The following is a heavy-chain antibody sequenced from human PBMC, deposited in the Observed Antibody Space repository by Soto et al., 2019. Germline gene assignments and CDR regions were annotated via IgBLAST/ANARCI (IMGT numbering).Heavy chain of an antibody. CDR3: AKDMSIAATLELFDY. J-gene: IGHJ4*02. CDR2: ISYDGSNK. D-gene: IGHD6-6*01. CDR1: GFTFSSYG. V-gene: IGHV3-30*18. Sequence: GGSLRLSCAASGFTFSSYGMHWVRQAPGKGLEWVAVISYDGSNKYYADSVKGRFTISRDNSKNTLYLQMNSLRAEDTAVYYCAKDMSIAATLELFDYWGQVTLVTVS.